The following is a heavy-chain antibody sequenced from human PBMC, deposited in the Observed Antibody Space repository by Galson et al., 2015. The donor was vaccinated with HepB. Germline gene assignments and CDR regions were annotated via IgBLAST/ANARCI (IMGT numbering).Heavy chain of an antibody. V-gene: IGHV3-49*03. Sequence: SLRLSCATSGFTFRDHAMGWFRQAPGKGLEWVTFIRSKFYTGTTDDAASVKGRFTISRDDSKSIAYLQMNSLKTEDTAIYYCVRGIRVSTGGQIRYYSDNWGQGTVVTVSS. J-gene: IGHJ4*02. D-gene: IGHD2-15*01. CDR2: IRSKFYTGTT. CDR1: GFTFRDHA. CDR3: VRGIRVSTGGQIRYYSDN.